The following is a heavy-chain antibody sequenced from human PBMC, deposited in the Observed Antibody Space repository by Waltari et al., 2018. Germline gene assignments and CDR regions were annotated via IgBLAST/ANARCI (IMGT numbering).Heavy chain of an antibody. J-gene: IGHJ4*02. CDR3: AKDAFGNTYLDY. V-gene: IGHV3-33*03. D-gene: IGHD3-10*01. CDR2: TWSDGSVE. CDR1: GFSLSTYG. Sequence: QVQLVESGGGVVQPGMSRRLPCVAPGFSLSTYGMHWVRPTPGRGLEWVALTWSDGSVEYYADSVRGRFTVSRDNSKNILYLDMGSLRVDDTATYYCAKDAFGNTYLDYWGQGTLVTVSS.